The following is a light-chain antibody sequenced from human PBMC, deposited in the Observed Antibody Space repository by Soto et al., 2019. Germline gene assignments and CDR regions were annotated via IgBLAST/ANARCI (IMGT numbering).Light chain of an antibody. V-gene: IGKV1-39*01. CDR2: AAS. CDR1: QSISNF. J-gene: IGKJ1*01. CDR3: QQSYPSSWT. Sequence: DIQMTQSPSSLSASVGDRVTITCRASQSISNFLNCYQQAPGKAPKLLINAASMLQSGVPSSFSGSGSGADFPITIRSLPHEDFATYYCQQSYPSSWTFGQGTKVDIK.